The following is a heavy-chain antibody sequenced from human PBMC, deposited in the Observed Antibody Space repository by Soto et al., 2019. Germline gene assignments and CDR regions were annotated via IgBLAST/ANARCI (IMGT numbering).Heavy chain of an antibody. CDR3: AKGGEWELLPLKTWPFEP. D-gene: IGHD1-26*01. CDR2: ISYDGSNK. CDR1: GFTFSSYG. V-gene: IGHV3-30*18. J-gene: IGHJ5*02. Sequence: QVQLVESGGGVVQPGRSLRLSCAASGFTFSSYGMHWVRQAPGKGLEWVAVISYDGSNKYYADSVKGRFTISRDNSKNTLYLQMNSLRAEDTAVYYCAKGGEWELLPLKTWPFEPWGQGTLVTVSS.